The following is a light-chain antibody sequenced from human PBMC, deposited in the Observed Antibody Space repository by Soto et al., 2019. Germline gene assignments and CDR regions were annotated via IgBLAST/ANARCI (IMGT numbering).Light chain of an antibody. J-gene: IGKJ3*01. CDR2: DAA. Sequence: DIQMTQSPYSLSAAVGDRVTITCRASQNINTYVHWYQQKPGKAPKLLIFDAASLQSGVPSRFSGSGSRTDFTLTITSLQPEDFATYYCQQTSSAPFTFGPGTKVDI. V-gene: IGKV1-39*01. CDR1: QNINTY. CDR3: QQTSSAPFT.